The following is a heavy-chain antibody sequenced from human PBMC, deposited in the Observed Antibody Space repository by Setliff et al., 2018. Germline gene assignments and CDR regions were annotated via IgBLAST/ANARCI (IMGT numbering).Heavy chain of an antibody. CDR2: IYYSGST. J-gene: IGHJ3*02. CDR1: GGSISSYY. CDR3: ARSEMATTSFDI. D-gene: IGHD1-1*01. V-gene: IGHV4-59*08. Sequence: SETLSLTCTVSGGSISSYYWSWIRQPPGKGLEWIGYIYYSGSTNYNPSLKSRVTISVDTSKNQFSLKLSSVTAADTAVYFCARSEMATTSFDIWGQGTMVTVSS.